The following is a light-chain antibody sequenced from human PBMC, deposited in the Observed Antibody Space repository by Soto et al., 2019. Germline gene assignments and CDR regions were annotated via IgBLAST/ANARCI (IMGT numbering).Light chain of an antibody. CDR1: QDISSY. V-gene: IGKV1-9*01. CDR3: QQLNSYPLT. CDR2: AAS. Sequence: DIQLTQSPSFLSASVGDRVTITCRASQDISSYLAWYQQKPGKAPKLLIFAASTLQSGVPSRFSGSGSGTEFTLTISSLQPEDFATYYCQQLNSYPLTFGGATKVEI. J-gene: IGKJ4*01.